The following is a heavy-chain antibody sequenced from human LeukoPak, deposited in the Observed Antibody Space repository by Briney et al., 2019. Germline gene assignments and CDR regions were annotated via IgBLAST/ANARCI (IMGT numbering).Heavy chain of an antibody. CDR1: GFTFSSYA. J-gene: IGHJ4*02. CDR3: AKGLFYYGSGSYYPLFDY. D-gene: IGHD3-10*01. V-gene: IGHV3-23*01. Sequence: PGGSLRLSCAASGFTFSSYAMSWVRQAPGKGLEWVSAISGSGGSTYYADSVKGRFTISRDNSKNTLYLQMNSLRAEDTAVYYCAKGLFYYGSGSYYPLFDYWDQGTLVTVSS. CDR2: ISGSGGST.